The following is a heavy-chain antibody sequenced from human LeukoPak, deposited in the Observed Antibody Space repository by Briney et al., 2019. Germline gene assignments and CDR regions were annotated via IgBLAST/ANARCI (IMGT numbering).Heavy chain of an antibody. CDR1: GYSISSGYY. J-gene: IGHJ4*02. D-gene: IGHD5-12*01. CDR2: IYYSGST. V-gene: IGHV4-61*01. CDR3: ARVVYSGYDRWVDY. Sequence: PSETLSLTCTVSGYSISSGYYWSWIRQPPGKGLEWIGYIYYSGSTNYNPSLKSRVTISVDTSKNQFSLKLSSVTAADTAVYYCARVVYSGYDRWVDYWGQGTLVTVSS.